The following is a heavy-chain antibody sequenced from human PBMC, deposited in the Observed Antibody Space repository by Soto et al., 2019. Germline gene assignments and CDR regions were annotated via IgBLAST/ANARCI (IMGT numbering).Heavy chain of an antibody. J-gene: IGHJ6*02. CDR3: ARASYCTTTTCLEDV. D-gene: IGHD2-8*01. V-gene: IGHV3-23*01. CDR2: ISGSGAGTA. CDR1: GFNFSTYA. Sequence: GGSLRFSCAASGFNFSTYAMSWVRQAPGKGLQWVSSISGSGAGTAYYADSVNGRFTISRDNEKMTVYLQMNSLRAEDTALYYCARASYCTTTTCLEDVWGQGTTVTVSS.